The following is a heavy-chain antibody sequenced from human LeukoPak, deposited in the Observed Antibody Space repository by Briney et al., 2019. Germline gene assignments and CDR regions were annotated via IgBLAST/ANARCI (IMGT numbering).Heavy chain of an antibody. CDR2: ISSSSSYI. Sequence: PGGSLRLSCAAPGFTFSSYAMNWVRQAPGKGLEWVSSISSSSSYIYYADSVKGRFTISRDNAKNSLYLQMNSLRAEDTAVYYCAGRRPGREGAFDIWGQGTMVTVSS. CDR3: AGRRPGREGAFDI. J-gene: IGHJ3*02. CDR1: GFTFSSYA. D-gene: IGHD7-27*01. V-gene: IGHV3-21*01.